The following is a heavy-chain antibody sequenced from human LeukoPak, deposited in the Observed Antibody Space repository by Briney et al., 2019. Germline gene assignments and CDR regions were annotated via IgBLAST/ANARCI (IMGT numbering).Heavy chain of an antibody. J-gene: IGHJ3*01. Sequence: GASVKVSCKASGYTFTSYYLHWVRQAPGQGLEWMGIIHPTVGDTTYAQRFQGRVTMTRDMSTGTVYMDLSSLTSEDTAVYYCARYGFSSVWQGGWHAFDVWGQGTMVTVSS. CDR3: ARYGFSSVWQGGWHAFDV. CDR1: GYTFTSYY. V-gene: IGHV1-46*01. D-gene: IGHD6-25*01. CDR2: IHPTVGDT.